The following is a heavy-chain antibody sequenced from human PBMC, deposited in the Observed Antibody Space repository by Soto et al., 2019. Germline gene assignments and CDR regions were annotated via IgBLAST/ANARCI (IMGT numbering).Heavy chain of an antibody. CDR1: GYSISSSNW. Sequence: QVQLQESGPGLVKPSDTLSLTCAVSGYSISSSNWWGWIRQPPGKGLEWIGYIYYSGTTYYNPSLKXQFTLSXXTSKDQVSLKLTAVTAVDTAVYYCARREIQGPIDYWGQGTLVTVSS. V-gene: IGHV4-28*01. CDR3: ARREIQGPIDY. J-gene: IGHJ4*02. CDR2: IYYSGTT. D-gene: IGHD1-26*01.